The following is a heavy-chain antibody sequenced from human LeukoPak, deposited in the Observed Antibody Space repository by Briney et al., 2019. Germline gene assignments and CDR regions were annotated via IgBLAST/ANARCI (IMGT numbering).Heavy chain of an antibody. V-gene: IGHV1-69*13. CDR2: IIPIFGTA. CDR1: GGTFSSYA. CDR3: AKSGRFWSGGLFDY. Sequence: GASVKVSCKASGGTFSSYAISWVRQAPGQGLEWMGGIIPIFGTANYAQKFQGRVTITADESTSTAYMELSSLRSEDTAVYYCAKSGRFWSGGLFDYWGQGTLVTVSS. J-gene: IGHJ4*02. D-gene: IGHD3-3*01.